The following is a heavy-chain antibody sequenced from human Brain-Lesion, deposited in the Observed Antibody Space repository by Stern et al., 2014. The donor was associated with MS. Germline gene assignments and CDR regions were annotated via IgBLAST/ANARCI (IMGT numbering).Heavy chain of an antibody. Sequence: QLVQSGAEVKKPGASVKVSCKASGYTFSSYDITWGRQASGHGLEGMGWMNPYSGNTGYAQKFKGRVSMTSDPSISTVYMELTSLTSDDTAVYFCARAVRNQLLSEYWGQGTLVTVSS. CDR1: GYTFSSYD. CDR2: MNPYSGNT. D-gene: IGHD2-2*01. J-gene: IGHJ4*02. CDR3: ARAVRNQLLSEY. V-gene: IGHV1-8*01.